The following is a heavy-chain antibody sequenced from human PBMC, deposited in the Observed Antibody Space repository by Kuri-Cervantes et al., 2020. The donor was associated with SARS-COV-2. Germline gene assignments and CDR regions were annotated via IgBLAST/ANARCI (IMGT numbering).Heavy chain of an antibody. Sequence: SVKVSCKASGGTFSSYAISWVRQAPGQGLEWMGGIIPIFGTANYAQKFQGRVTITADESTSTAYMELSSLRSEDTAVYYCAREGSMVRDPFDPWGQGTLVTVSS. J-gene: IGHJ5*02. CDR2: IIPIFGTA. CDR3: AREGSMVRDPFDP. CDR1: GGTFSSYA. V-gene: IGHV1-69*13. D-gene: IGHD3-10*01.